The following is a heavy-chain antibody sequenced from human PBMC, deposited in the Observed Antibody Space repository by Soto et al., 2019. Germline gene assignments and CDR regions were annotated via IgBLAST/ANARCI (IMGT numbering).Heavy chain of an antibody. CDR1: GFTFSSYA. V-gene: IGHV3-23*01. CDR2: ITASGGTT. CDR3: AKVRALSDCTLTSCMGAFDS. J-gene: IGHJ3*02. D-gene: IGHD2-21*01. Sequence: EVQLLESGGGLVQPGGSLRLSCAASGFTFSSYAMSWVRQAPGKGLEWDSAITASGGTTYYADSVKGRSTISRDNSKSTIYLQMISLRAEDTAVYYCAKVRALSDCTLTSCMGAFDSLGEGAMCYVSS.